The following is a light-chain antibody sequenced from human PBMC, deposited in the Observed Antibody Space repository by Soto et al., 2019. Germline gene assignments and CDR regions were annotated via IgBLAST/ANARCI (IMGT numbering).Light chain of an antibody. J-gene: IGLJ1*01. V-gene: IGLV1-44*01. CDR3: AAWDDSLHGYV. CDR1: SSNIGTNA. Sequence: QSVLTQPPSASGTPGQRVTISCSGGSSNIGTNAVNWYQQLPGTAPKLLIYNNNQRPSGVPDRFSGSKSGTSASLAISGLQSDDEDDYYCAAWDDSLHGYVFGAGTKLTVL. CDR2: NNN.